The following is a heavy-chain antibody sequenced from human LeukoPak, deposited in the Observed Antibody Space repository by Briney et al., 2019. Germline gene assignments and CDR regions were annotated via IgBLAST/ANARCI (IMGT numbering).Heavy chain of an antibody. D-gene: IGHD6-13*01. V-gene: IGHV3-23*01. CDR3: ARGGYSSSWYHFDY. J-gene: IGHJ4*02. CDR1: GFICSDYA. Sequence: GGSLRLSCTASGFICSDYAMSWARQAPGKGLEWVAGISSSGSGGNTYYADSVKGRFTISRDTSKNILFLQMNTLRAEDTAIYYCARGGYSSSWYHFDYWGQGTLVTVSS. CDR2: ISSSGSGGNT.